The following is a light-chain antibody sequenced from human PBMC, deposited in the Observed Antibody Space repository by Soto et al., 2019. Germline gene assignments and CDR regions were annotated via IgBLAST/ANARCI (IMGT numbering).Light chain of an antibody. Sequence: DIQMTQSPSTLSASVGDRVTITCRASQSISSGLAWYQQKPGKAPKLLIYDASSLESGVPSRFSGSGSGTEFTLTISSLQPDDFATYYCQQYNSYSMYTFGQGTK. CDR2: DAS. CDR3: QQYNSYSMYT. J-gene: IGKJ2*01. CDR1: QSISSG. V-gene: IGKV1-5*01.